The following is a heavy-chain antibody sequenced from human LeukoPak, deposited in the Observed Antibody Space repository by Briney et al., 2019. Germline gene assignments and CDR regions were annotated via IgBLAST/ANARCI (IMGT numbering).Heavy chain of an antibody. V-gene: IGHV3-53*01. Sequence: GGSLRLSCAASGFTFSSYAMSWVRQAPGKGLEWVSVINSDGSTNYADSVKGRFTISRDNSKNTLYLQMSSLRAEDTAVYYCARDLFHWGQGTLVTVSS. J-gene: IGHJ4*02. CDR1: GFTFSSYA. CDR3: ARDLFH. CDR2: INSDGST. D-gene: IGHD2-21*01.